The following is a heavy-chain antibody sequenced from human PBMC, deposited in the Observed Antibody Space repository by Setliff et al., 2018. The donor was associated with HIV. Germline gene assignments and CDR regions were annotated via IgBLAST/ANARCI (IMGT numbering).Heavy chain of an antibody. CDR2: IYYSEST. V-gene: IGHV4-31*03. CDR1: GVSISSGGYY. Sequence: KASETLSLTCTVSGVSISSGGYYWSWIRQHPGKGLEWIGYIYYSESTYYNPSLRSRLTISMDTSKNQFSLKLSSVTAADTAVYYCARAPMVPRSEAFDIWGQGTMVTVSS. J-gene: IGHJ3*02. D-gene: IGHD3-10*01. CDR3: ARAPMVPRSEAFDI.